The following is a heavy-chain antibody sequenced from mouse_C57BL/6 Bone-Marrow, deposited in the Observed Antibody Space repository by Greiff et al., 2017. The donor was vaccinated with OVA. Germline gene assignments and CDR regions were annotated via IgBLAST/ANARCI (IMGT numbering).Heavy chain of an antibody. CDR2: ISSGSSYT. V-gene: IGHV5-6*01. D-gene: IGHD1-1*01. CDR1: GFTFSSYG. CDR3: ARHGYYGSSLDY. Sequence: EVKVVESGGDLVKPGGSLKLSCAASGFTFSSYGMSWVRQTPDKRLEWVATISSGSSYTYYPDSVKGRFTISRDNAKNTLYLQMSSLKSEDTAMYYCARHGYYGSSLDYWGQGTTLTVSS. J-gene: IGHJ2*01.